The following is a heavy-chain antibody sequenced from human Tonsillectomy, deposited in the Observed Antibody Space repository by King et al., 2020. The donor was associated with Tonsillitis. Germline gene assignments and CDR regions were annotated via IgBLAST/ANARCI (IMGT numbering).Heavy chain of an antibody. J-gene: IGHJ3*02. CDR2: IYYSGST. D-gene: IGHD3-10*01. V-gene: IGHV4-59*01. CDR3: AKSKWFGELLSAFDI. Sequence: QLQESGPGLVKPSETLSLTCTVSGGSISSYYWSWIRQPPGKGLEWIGYIYYSGSTNYNPSLKSRVTISVDTSKNQFSLKLSSVTAADTAVYYCAKSKWFGELLSAFDIWGQGTMVTVSS. CDR1: GGSISSYY.